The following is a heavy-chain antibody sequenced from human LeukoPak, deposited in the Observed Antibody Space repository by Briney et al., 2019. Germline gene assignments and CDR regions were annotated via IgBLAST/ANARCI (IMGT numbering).Heavy chain of an antibody. CDR1: GGSFTGYY. D-gene: IGHD3-22*01. J-gene: IGHJ4*02. CDR3: ARGFSLQYFDSSGYFFDS. Sequence: SETLSLSCAVYGGSFTGYYWSWIRQPPGKGLEWIAEIHHSGSTNYNPSLKSRVTISADTSKNQFSLKLSSVTAADSAVYYCARGFSLQYFDSSGYFFDSWGQGTLVTVSS. CDR2: IHHSGST. V-gene: IGHV4-34*01.